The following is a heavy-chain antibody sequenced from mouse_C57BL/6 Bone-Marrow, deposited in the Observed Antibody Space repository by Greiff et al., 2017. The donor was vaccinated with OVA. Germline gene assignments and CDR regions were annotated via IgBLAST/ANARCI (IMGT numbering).Heavy chain of an antibody. V-gene: IGHV1-50*01. CDR3: ARRWLLPFAY. CDR2: IDPSDSYT. J-gene: IGHJ3*01. D-gene: IGHD2-3*01. Sequence: QVQLKQPGAELVKPGASVKLSCKASGYTFTSYWMQWVKQRPGQGLEWIGEIDPSDSYTNYNQKFKGKATLTVDTSSSTAYMQLSSLTSEDSAVYYCARRWLLPFAYWGQGTLVTVSA. CDR1: GYTFTSYW.